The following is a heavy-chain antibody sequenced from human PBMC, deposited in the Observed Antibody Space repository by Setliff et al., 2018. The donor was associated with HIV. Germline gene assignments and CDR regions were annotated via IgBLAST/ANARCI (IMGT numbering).Heavy chain of an antibody. D-gene: IGHD2-2*01. J-gene: IGHJ4*02. CDR2: ISYDGSNK. V-gene: IGHV3-30*04. Sequence: PGGSLRLSCAASGFTFSSYVMNWARQAPGKGLEWVALISYDGSNKYYADSVKGRFTISRDNSVHTLYLQMDSLRPEDTAVYYCAREDRAMRAFDSWGQGTLVTVSS. CDR1: GFTFSSYV. CDR3: AREDRAMRAFDS.